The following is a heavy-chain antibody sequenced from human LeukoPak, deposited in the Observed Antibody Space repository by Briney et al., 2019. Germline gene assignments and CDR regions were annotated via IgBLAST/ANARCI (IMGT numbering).Heavy chain of an antibody. J-gene: IGHJ3*02. CDR2: IYYSGST. CDR3: ARLSVIGTDAFDI. Sequence: SETLSLTCTVSGVSISNKYWSWIRQPPGKGLEWIGYIYYSGSTNYNPSLKSRVTILVDTSKNQFSLKLSSVTAADTAVYYCARLSVIGTDAFDIWGQGTMVTVSS. D-gene: IGHD3-10*01. CDR1: GVSISNKY. V-gene: IGHV4-59*12.